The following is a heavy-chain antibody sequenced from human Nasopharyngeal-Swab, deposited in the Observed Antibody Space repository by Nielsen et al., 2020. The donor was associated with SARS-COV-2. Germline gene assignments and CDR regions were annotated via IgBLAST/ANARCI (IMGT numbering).Heavy chain of an antibody. Sequence: GESLKISCAASGFTFSSYVMHWVRQAPGKGLEWVAFIRYDGSNKYYADSVKGRFTISRDNSKNTLYLQMNSLRAEDTAVYYCAKDRYCSSTSCHYYYYYYMDVWGKGTTVTVSS. D-gene: IGHD2-2*01. CDR3: AKDRYCSSTSCHYYYYYYMDV. V-gene: IGHV3-30*02. CDR2: IRYDGSNK. J-gene: IGHJ6*03. CDR1: GFTFSSYV.